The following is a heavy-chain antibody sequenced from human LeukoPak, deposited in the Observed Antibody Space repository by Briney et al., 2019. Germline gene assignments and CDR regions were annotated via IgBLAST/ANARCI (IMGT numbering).Heavy chain of an antibody. Sequence: GGSLRLSCAASGFTFDDYAMHWVRRAPGKGLEWVSLISWDGGSTYYADSVKGRFTISRDNSKNSLYLQMNSLRAEDTALYYCAKALQTPPVVAIGDWGQGTLVTVSS. CDR1: GFTFDDYA. V-gene: IGHV3-43D*03. J-gene: IGHJ4*02. CDR2: ISWDGGST. D-gene: IGHD2-21*01. CDR3: AKALQTPPVVAIGD.